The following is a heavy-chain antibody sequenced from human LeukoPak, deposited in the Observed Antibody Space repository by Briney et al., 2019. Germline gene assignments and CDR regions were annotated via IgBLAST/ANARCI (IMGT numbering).Heavy chain of an antibody. Sequence: GESLKISWKGSGYSFTSYWIGWVRQTPGNVLELMWIIYPGDSDPRYNPSFQGQVTISADKSITTAYLQWSSMKASDTAMYYCARHFPDDSSGYRFDSWGQGPLVTVSS. J-gene: IGHJ4*02. CDR2: IYPGDSDP. CDR1: GYSFTSYW. D-gene: IGHD3-22*01. V-gene: IGHV5-51*01. CDR3: ARHFPDDSSGYRFDS.